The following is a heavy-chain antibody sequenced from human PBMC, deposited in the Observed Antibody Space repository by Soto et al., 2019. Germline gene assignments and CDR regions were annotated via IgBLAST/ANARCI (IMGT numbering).Heavy chain of an antibody. CDR2: INPILSMS. J-gene: IGHJ4*02. Sequence: QVQLVQSGAEVKRPGSLVKVSCKASGDTFTFYSINWVRQAPGLGLEWMGRINPILSMSNYAQRFQGRVTMTADKSTSTAYMELSSLRSEDTAIYYCASSYGSGYRAVDYWGQGALVTVSS. V-gene: IGHV1-69*02. CDR1: GDTFTFYS. D-gene: IGHD3-10*01. CDR3: ASSYGSGYRAVDY.